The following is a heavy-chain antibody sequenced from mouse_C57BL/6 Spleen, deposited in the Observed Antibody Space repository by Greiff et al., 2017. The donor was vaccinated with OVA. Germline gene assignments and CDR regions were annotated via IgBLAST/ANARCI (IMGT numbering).Heavy chain of an antibody. D-gene: IGHD2-5*01. CDR2: IYPGDGDT. CDR1: GYAFSSYW. J-gene: IGHJ2*01. V-gene: IGHV1-80*01. CDR3: ARGAYSNYSVYFDY. Sequence: VKLQQSGAELVKPGASVKISCKASGYAFSSYWMNWVKQRPGKGLEWIGQIYPGDGDTNYNGKFKGKATLTADKSSSTAYMQLSSLTSEDSAVYFFARGAYSNYSVYFDYWGQGTTLTVSS.